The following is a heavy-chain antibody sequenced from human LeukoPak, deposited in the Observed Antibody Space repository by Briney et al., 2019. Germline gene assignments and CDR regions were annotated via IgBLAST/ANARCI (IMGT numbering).Heavy chain of an antibody. CDR1: GGTFSSYA. CDR3: ASTCCSSTSCYPY. CDR2: IIPIFGTA. V-gene: IGHV1-69*05. J-gene: IGHJ4*02. D-gene: IGHD2-2*01. Sequence: GASVKVSCKASGGTFSSYAISWVRQAPGQGLEWMGGIIPIFGTANYAQKFQGRVTITTDESTSTAYMELSSLRSEDTAVYYCASTCCSSTSCYPYWGQGTLVTVSS.